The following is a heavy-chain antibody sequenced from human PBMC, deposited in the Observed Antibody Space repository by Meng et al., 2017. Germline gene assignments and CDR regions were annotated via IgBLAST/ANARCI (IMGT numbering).Heavy chain of an antibody. CDR3: AREIVVVPAASYYYGMDV. V-gene: IGHV3-74*01. CDR2: INSDGSST. CDR1: GFTFSSYW. D-gene: IGHD2-2*01. Sequence: GESLKISCAASGFTFSSYWMHWVRQAPGKGLVWVSRINSDGSSTSYADSVKGRFTISRDNAKNTLYLQMNSLRAEDTAVYYCAREIVVVPAASYYYGMDVWGQGPTVTVSS. J-gene: IGHJ6*02.